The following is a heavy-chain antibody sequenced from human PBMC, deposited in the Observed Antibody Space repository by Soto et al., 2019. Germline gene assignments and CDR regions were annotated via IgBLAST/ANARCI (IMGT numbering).Heavy chain of an antibody. CDR1: GYTFTNYG. V-gene: IGHV1-18*01. CDR3: SIDLVPGYIGYSDY. Sequence: ASVKVSCKASGYTFTNYGFNWVRQAPGQGLEWMGWISAYNGNTNYAQKFQGRVTMTTDTSTSTAYVELRSLRSDDTAVYYCSIDLVPGYIGYSDYWGQGTLVTGSS. D-gene: IGHD5-12*01. J-gene: IGHJ4*02. CDR2: ISAYNGNT.